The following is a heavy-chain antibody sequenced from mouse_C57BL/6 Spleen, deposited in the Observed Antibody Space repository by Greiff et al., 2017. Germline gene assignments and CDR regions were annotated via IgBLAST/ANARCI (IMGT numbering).Heavy chain of an antibody. CDR2: IDPENGAT. CDR1: GFNIKDDY. CDR3: TTKGLFYYFDY. Sequence: EVQLQQSGAELVRPGASVKLSCTASGFNIKDDYMHWVKQRPEQGLEWIGWIDPENGATEYASKFQGKATITADTSSNTAFLQLSSLTSEDTAVYYCTTKGLFYYFDYWGQGTTLTVSS. J-gene: IGHJ2*01. D-gene: IGHD3-3*01. V-gene: IGHV14-4*01.